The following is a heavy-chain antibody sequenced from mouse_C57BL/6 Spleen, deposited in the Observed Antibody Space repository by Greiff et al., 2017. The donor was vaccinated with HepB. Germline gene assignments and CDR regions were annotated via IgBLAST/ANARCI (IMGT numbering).Heavy chain of an antibody. Sequence: QVQLQQPGAELVMPGASVKLSCKASGYTFTSYWMHWVKQRPGQGLEWIGEIDPSDSYTNYNQKFKGKSTLTVDKSSSTAYMQLSSLTSEDSAVYYCARSDYGNYGFAYGGQGTLGTVSA. J-gene: IGHJ3*01. V-gene: IGHV1-69*01. D-gene: IGHD2-1*01. CDR3: ARSDYGNYGFAY. CDR1: GYTFTSYW. CDR2: IDPSDSYT.